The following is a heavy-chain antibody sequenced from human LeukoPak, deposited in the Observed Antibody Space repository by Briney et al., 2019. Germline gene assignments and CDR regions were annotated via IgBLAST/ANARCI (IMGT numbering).Heavy chain of an antibody. J-gene: IGHJ1*01. CDR1: GITFSGAW. CDR2: INDDGSFR. V-gene: IGHV3-74*01. CDR3: ARVSGPGMNEYYHL. Sequence: PGGSLRLSCAASGITFSGAWMPWVRQAPGKGLVWVSRINDDGSFRRYANSVKGRFTISRDNAKNTLFLQMDSLRAEDTAVYYCARVSGPGMNEYYHLWGQGTLVTVSS. D-gene: IGHD3-10*01.